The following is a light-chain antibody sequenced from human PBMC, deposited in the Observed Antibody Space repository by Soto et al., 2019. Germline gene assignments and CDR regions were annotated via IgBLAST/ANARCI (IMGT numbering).Light chain of an antibody. V-gene: IGKV3-15*01. CDR2: DTS. J-gene: IGKJ5*01. Sequence: PRAPATLSESPGERATLSFRASQSVSSLLAWYQQKPRQAPRLLIYDTSTRATGIPARFSGSGSGTDFTLAISSLQSEDFAIYYCQQYNSWPYTFGQGTRLV. CDR1: QSVSSL. CDR3: QQYNSWPYT.